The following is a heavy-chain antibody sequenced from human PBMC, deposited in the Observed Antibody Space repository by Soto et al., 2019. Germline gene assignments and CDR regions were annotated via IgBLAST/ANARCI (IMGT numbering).Heavy chain of an antibody. CDR2: IYDSGST. J-gene: IGHJ6*02. D-gene: IGHD1-26*01. CDR3: ARVSGSYFYGLDV. V-gene: IGHV4-4*02. CDR1: GGSISSSNW. Sequence: QVQLHESGPGLVKPSGTLSLTCAVSGGSISSSNWWSWVRQPPGKGLAWISEIYDSGSTNYNQSLKRRVPASVDKSKPLFSRKLCSVPAADTAVYYWARVSGSYFYGLDVWGQGIPVTVSS.